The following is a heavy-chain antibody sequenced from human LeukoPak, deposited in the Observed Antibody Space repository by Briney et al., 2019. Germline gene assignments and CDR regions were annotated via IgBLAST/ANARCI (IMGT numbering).Heavy chain of an antibody. CDR3: ARDLRIAAAGTDY. Sequence: GGSLRLSCAASGFTFSSYSMNWVRQAPGKGLEWVSYISSSSSTIYYADSVKGRFTISRDNAKNSLYLQMNSLRAEDTAVYYCARDLRIAAAGTDYWGQGTLVTVSS. V-gene: IGHV3-48*01. CDR1: GFTFSSYS. J-gene: IGHJ4*02. CDR2: ISSSSSTI. D-gene: IGHD6-13*01.